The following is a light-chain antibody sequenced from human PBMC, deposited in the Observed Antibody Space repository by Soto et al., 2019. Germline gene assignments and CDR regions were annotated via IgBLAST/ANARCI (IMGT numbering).Light chain of an antibody. V-gene: IGKV3-20*01. Sequence: EIVLTQSPGIMSLSPWERATLSCRASQSVSSSYLAWYQQKPGQAPRLLIYGASSRPTGIPDRFSGSGSGTDFTLTISRLEPEDFAVYYCQQYGSSSTFGQGTRLEIK. CDR3: QQYGSSST. CDR2: GAS. J-gene: IGKJ5*01. CDR1: QSVSSSY.